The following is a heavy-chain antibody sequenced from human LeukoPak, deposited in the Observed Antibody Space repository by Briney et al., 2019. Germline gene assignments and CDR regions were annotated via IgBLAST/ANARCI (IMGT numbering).Heavy chain of an antibody. J-gene: IGHJ4*02. CDR3: ARADGYGDYGRPFDY. Sequence: GRSLRLSCAASGFIFSDYAMHWVRQAPGKGLEWVAVISYDGSNKYYADSVKGRFTISRDNSKNTLYLQMNSLRAEDTAVYYCARADGYGDYGRPFDYWGQGTLVTVSS. CDR1: GFIFSDYA. V-gene: IGHV3-30-3*01. CDR2: ISYDGSNK. D-gene: IGHD4-17*01.